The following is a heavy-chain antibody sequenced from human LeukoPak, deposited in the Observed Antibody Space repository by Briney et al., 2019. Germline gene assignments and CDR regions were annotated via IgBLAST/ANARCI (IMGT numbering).Heavy chain of an antibody. V-gene: IGHV3-7*01. D-gene: IGHD5-24*01. CDR2: IKEDGSAK. J-gene: IGHJ4*02. Sequence: GGSLRLSCAASGLTFSNYWMTWVRQAPGKGLEWVANIKEDGSAKYYVDSVKGRFTISRDNAKNSLYLQMNSLRAEDMAVYYCARDMGWLQYDFWGQGTLVTVSS. CDR3: ARDMGWLQYDF. CDR1: GLTFSNYW.